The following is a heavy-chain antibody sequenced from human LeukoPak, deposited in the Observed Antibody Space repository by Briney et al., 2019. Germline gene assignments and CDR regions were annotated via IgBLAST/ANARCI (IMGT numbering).Heavy chain of an antibody. D-gene: IGHD2-15*01. V-gene: IGHV3-7*01. J-gene: IGHJ4*02. CDR1: GFTFSSYW. CDR3: ARDGPHWDCSGGSCYVGGDY. Sequence: PGGSLRLSCAASGFTFSSYWMSWVRQAPGKGLEWVANIKQDGSEKYYVDSVKGRFTISRDNAKNSLYLQMNSLRAEDTAVYYCARDGPHWDCSGGSCYVGGDYWGQGTLVTVSS. CDR2: IKQDGSEK.